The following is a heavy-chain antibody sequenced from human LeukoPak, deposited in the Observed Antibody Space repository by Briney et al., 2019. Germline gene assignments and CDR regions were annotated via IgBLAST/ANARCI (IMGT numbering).Heavy chain of an antibody. D-gene: IGHD4-17*01. CDR2: INHSGST. V-gene: IGHV4-34*01. CDR3: ARGDYGDYD. Sequence: SETLSLTCAVYGGSFSGYYWSWIRQPPGKGLEWIGEINHSGSTNYNPSLKSRVTISVDTSKNQFSLKLSSVTAADTAVYYCARGDYGDYDWGQGTLVTVSS. CDR1: GGSFSGYY. J-gene: IGHJ4*02.